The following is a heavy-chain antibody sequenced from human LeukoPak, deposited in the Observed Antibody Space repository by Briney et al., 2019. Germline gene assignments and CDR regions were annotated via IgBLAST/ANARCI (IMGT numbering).Heavy chain of an antibody. J-gene: IGHJ6*03. V-gene: IGHV3-11*04. CDR1: GFTFSDYY. Sequence: GGSLRLSCAASGFTFSDYYMTWIRQAPGKGLEWVSYISSSSSTIYYADSVKGRFTISRDNAKNSLYLQMNSLRAEDTAVYYCAGAPIPYYYYYYMDVWGKGTTVTVSS. D-gene: IGHD2-2*02. CDR3: AGAPIPYYYYYYMDV. CDR2: ISSSSSTI.